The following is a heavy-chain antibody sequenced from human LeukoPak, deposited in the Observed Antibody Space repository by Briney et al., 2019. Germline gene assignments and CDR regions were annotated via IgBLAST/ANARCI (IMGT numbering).Heavy chain of an antibody. CDR1: GYTFTSYD. CDR2: MNPNSGNA. D-gene: IGHD3-10*01. Sequence: ASVKVSCKGSGYTFTSYDINWVRQATGQGLEWKGWMNPNSGNAGYAQKFRGRVTMTRNTSISTAYMELSNLRPEDTAVYYCSRDGSGTYWAYYNWFDPWGQGTLVTVSS. V-gene: IGHV1-8*01. CDR3: SRDGSGTYWAYYNWFDP. J-gene: IGHJ5*02.